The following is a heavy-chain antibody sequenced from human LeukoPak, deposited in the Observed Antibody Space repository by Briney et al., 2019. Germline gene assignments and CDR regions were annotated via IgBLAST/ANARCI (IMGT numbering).Heavy chain of an antibody. J-gene: IGHJ6*02. CDR3: AKDPQLELPYYYYGMDV. V-gene: IGHV3-30*18. CDR1: GFTFSSSG. D-gene: IGHD1-1*01. Sequence: GGSLRLSCAASGFTFSSSGMHWVRQAPGKGLEWVAVISYDGSNKYYADSVKGRFTISRDNSKNTLYLQMNSLRAEDTAVYYCAKDPQLELPYYYYGMDVWGQGTTVTVSS. CDR2: ISYDGSNK.